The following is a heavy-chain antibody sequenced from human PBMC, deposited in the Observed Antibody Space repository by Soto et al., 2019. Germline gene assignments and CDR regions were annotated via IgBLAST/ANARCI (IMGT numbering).Heavy chain of an antibody. J-gene: IGHJ6*02. CDR1: GFTFSNAW. CDR2: IKSKTDGGTT. Sequence: PGGSLRLSCAASGFTFSNAWMSWVRHAPGKGLEWVGRIKSKTDGGTTDDATPVKGRFNSSINDSKNTLYLQMNSQKTEDTSVYYCASASSRGFGEWEYYYGMDVWGQGTTVTVSS. CDR3: ASASSRGFGEWEYYYGMDV. V-gene: IGHV3-15*01. D-gene: IGHD3-10*01.